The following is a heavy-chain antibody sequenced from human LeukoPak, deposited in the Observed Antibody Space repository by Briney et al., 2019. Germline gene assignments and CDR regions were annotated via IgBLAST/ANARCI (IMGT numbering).Heavy chain of an antibody. Sequence: SETLSLTCTVSGYSISSGYYWGWIRQPAGRGLGGLGGTNTVGSTNYNPSLKSRVTISVDTSKNQFSLKLSSVTAADTAVYYCAREEIRVLRFLEWLSPGAFDIWGQGTMVTVSS. CDR3: AREEIRVLRFLEWLSPGAFDI. D-gene: IGHD3-3*01. CDR2: TNTVGST. V-gene: IGHV4-38-2*02. J-gene: IGHJ3*02. CDR1: GYSISSGYY.